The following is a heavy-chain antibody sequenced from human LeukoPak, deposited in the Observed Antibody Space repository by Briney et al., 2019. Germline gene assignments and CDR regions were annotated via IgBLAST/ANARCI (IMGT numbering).Heavy chain of an antibody. CDR2: IHWDDDK. Sequence: SAPTLLHTSQALGRSCSYSLFSRIRRRVGVGWIRQPPVKALGWLAYIHWDDDKRYSPSLKSRLTITKDTSKNQVVLTMTNMDPVDTATYYCAHTSRRYCSSTSCPRENTFDYWGQGTLVTVSS. D-gene: IGHD2-2*01. V-gene: IGHV2-5*02. CDR3: AHTSRRYCSSTSCPRENTFDY. CDR1: LFSRIRRRVG. J-gene: IGHJ4*02.